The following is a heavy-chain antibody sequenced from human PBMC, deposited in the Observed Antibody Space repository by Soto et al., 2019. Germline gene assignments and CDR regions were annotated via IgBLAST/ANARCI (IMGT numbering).Heavy chain of an antibody. CDR3: ALSTTVKTTYAFDI. CDR1: GFSLSTSGMG. CDR2: IYWDDDK. D-gene: IGHD4-17*01. J-gene: IGHJ3*02. V-gene: IGHV2-5*02. Sequence: QITLKESGPTLVKPTQTLTLTRTFSGFSLSTSGMGVGRIRQPPGKALEWLALIYWDDDKRYSPSLKSRLTITKDTSKNQVVLTMTNMDPVDTATYYCALSTTVKTTYAFDIWGQGTMVTVSS.